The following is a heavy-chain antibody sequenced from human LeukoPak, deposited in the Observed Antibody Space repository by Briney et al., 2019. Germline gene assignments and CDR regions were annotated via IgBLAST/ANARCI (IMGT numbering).Heavy chain of an antibody. V-gene: IGHV3-66*01. Sequence: GTLRLSCVVSEFTVSRIDMSWVRQAPGKGLECVSIIYSGDSTYYAESVKGRFTISRDNSKNTVYLQMNSLRAEDTAVYYCASGGGRHQLADYWGQGTLVTVSS. D-gene: IGHD6-13*01. CDR1: EFTVSRID. J-gene: IGHJ4*02. CDR2: IYSGDST. CDR3: ASGGGRHQLADY.